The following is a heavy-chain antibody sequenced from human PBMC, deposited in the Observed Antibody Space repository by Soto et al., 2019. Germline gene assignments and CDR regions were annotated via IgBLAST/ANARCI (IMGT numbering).Heavy chain of an antibody. J-gene: IGHJ4*02. CDR3: ARTVVDTIFGRFDY. Sequence: SETLSLTCAVYGGSFSGYYWSWIRQPPGKGLEWIGEINHSGSTNYNPSLKSRVTISVDTSKNQFSLKLSSVTAADTAVYYCARTVVDTIFGRFDYCGQGTLVTVSS. CDR1: GGSFSGYY. CDR2: INHSGST. V-gene: IGHV4-34*01. D-gene: IGHD3-3*01.